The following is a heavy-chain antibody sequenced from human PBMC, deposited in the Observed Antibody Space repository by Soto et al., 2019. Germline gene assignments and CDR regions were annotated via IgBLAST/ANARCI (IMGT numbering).Heavy chain of an antibody. Sequence: PGGSLRLSCAASGFTLSSYSMNWVRQVPGKGLEWVSYISSSSTTIYYADSVKGRFIVSRDNAKNSLYLQMNSLRADDTAVYYCARDRGFDPWGQGTLVTVSS. D-gene: IGHD3-10*01. CDR3: ARDRGFDP. J-gene: IGHJ5*02. CDR2: ISSSSTTI. V-gene: IGHV3-48*01. CDR1: GFTLSSYS.